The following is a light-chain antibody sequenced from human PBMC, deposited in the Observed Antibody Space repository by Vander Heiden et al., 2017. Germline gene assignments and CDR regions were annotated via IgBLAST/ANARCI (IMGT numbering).Light chain of an antibody. CDR1: IGGVTTGHH. J-gene: IGLJ3*02. V-gene: IGLV7-46*01. CDR2: ETT. CDR3: LLSFSGGRGV. Sequence: QAVVTQEPSLTVSPGGTVTLTCGFNIGGVTTGHHHHWFQQKPGQAPRTLISETTTKHSWTPARFSGSLLGGKAALTLSGAQPEDEADYYCLLSFSGGRGVFGGGTKLTV.